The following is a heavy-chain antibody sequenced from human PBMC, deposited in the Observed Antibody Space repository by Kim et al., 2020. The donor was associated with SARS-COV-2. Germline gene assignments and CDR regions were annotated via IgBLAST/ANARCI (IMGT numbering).Heavy chain of an antibody. CDR1: GGTFSSYA. V-gene: IGHV1-69*13. J-gene: IGHJ6*02. Sequence: SVKVSCKASGGTFSSYAISWVRQAPGQGLEWMGGIIPIFGTANYAQKFQGRVTITADESTSTAYMELSSLRSEDTAVYYCARDSLRENVVVTANSYYYYYYGMDVWGQGTTVTVSS. CDR2: IIPIFGTA. D-gene: IGHD2-21*02. CDR3: ARDSLRENVVVTANSYYYYYYGMDV.